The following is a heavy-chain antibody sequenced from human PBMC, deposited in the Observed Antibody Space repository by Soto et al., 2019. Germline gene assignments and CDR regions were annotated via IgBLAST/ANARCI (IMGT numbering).Heavy chain of an antibody. J-gene: IGHJ4*02. Sequence: QVQLVQSGAEVKKPGSSVKVSCKASGGTFSSYTISWVRQAPGQGLEWMGRIIPILGIANYVQKFQGRVTITADKSTSTAYMELSSLRPEDTAVYYCARDLGGGRCDYWGQGTLVTVSS. CDR3: ARDLGGGRCDY. CDR1: GGTFSSYT. CDR2: IIPILGIA. D-gene: IGHD6-19*01. V-gene: IGHV1-69*08.